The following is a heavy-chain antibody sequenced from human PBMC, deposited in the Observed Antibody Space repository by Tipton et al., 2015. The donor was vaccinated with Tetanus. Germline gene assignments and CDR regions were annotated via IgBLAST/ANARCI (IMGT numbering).Heavy chain of an antibody. CDR2: IYNIART. CDR1: GGSVSSGSYY. D-gene: IGHD5-18*01. Sequence: TLSLTCTVFGGSVSSGSYYWAWIRQPPGKGLEWIGNIYNIARTNYNPSLRSRVTMSVDTSKNQFYLQLSSVTAADTAVYFCARASQRTFEFWGPGTLVTVSS. V-gene: IGHV4-61*01. J-gene: IGHJ4*02. CDR3: ARASQRTFEF.